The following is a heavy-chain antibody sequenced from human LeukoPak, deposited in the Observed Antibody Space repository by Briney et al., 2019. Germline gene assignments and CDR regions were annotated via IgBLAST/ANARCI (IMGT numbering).Heavy chain of an antibody. D-gene: IGHD2-15*01. Sequence: PSETLSLTCAVSGYSISSGYYWSWLRQPPGKGLEWIGSIYHSGSTYYNPSLKSRVTISVDTSKNQFSLKLSSVTAADTAVYYCARPAATGYYFDYWGQGTLVTVSS. J-gene: IGHJ4*02. CDR3: ARPAATGYYFDY. CDR2: IYHSGST. V-gene: IGHV4-38-2*01. CDR1: GYSISSGYY.